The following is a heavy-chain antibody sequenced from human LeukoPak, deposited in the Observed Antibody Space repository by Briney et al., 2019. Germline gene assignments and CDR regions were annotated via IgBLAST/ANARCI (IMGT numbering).Heavy chain of an antibody. J-gene: IGHJ4*02. D-gene: IGHD1-7*01. V-gene: IGHV1-2*02. CDR3: AREDNWNYDY. CDR1: GYTFNRYY. CDR2: LNPNSGVT. Sequence: ASVKVSCKASGYTFNRYYMHWVRQAPGHGLEWMGWLNPNSGVTKYAQKFQSRVTMTRDTSISTAYMELSSLRSDDTAVYYCAREDNWNYDYWGQGTLVTVSS.